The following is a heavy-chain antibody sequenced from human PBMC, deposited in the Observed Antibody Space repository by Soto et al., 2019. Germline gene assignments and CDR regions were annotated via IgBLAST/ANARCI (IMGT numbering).Heavy chain of an antibody. CDR3: ARAHHIWSGYSGGYGMDV. V-gene: IGHV1-2*04. D-gene: IGHD3-3*01. CDR1: GYTFTGYY. J-gene: IGHJ6*02. CDR2: INPNSGGT. Sequence: QVQLVQSGAEVKKPGASVKVSCKASGYTFTGYYMHWVRQAPGQGLEWMGWINPNSGGTNYAQKFQGWVTMTRDTSISTAYMELSRLRSDDTSVYYCARAHHIWSGYSGGYGMDVWGQGTTVTVSS.